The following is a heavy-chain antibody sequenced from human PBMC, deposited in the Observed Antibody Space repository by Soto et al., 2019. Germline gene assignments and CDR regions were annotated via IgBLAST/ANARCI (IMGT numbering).Heavy chain of an antibody. V-gene: IGHV4-59*12. CDR1: GGSISSYY. CDR3: AVPVYSLNSSSSDY. J-gene: IGHJ4*02. CDR2: IYYSGST. Sequence: SETLSLTCTVSGGSISSYYWSWIRQPPGKGLEWIGYIYYSGSTNYNPSLKSRVTISVDTSKNQFSLKLSSVTAADTAVYYCAVPVYSLNSSSSDYWGQGTLVTVSS. D-gene: IGHD6-6*01.